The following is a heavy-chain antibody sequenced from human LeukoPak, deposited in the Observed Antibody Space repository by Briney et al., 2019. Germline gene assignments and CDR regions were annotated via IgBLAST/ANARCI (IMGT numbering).Heavy chain of an antibody. V-gene: IGHV4-4*02. Sequence: SGTLSLTCAVSGGSISTTNWWTWVRPPPGGGLEWIGEVHLNGRTHYSPSLESRVTMSVDMSENHVSLQLTSVTAADTAVYYCAREGGFYRPLDYSGPGTLVIVSA. J-gene: IGHJ4*02. D-gene: IGHD2/OR15-2a*01. CDR1: GGSISTTNW. CDR2: VHLNGRT. CDR3: AREGGFYRPLDY.